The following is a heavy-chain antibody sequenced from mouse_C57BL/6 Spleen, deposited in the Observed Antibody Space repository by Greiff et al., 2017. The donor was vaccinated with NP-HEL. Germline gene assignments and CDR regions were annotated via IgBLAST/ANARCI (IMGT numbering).Heavy chain of an antibody. CDR2: INYDGSST. J-gene: IGHJ1*03. D-gene: IGHD1-1*01. CDR3: ARVIATVVAKYFDV. V-gene: IGHV5-16*01. Sequence: EVKLMESEGGLVQPGSSMKLSCTASGFTFSDYYTAWVRQVPEKGLEWVANINYDGSSTYYLDSLTSRFIISRDNAKNILYLQMSSLKSEDTATYYCARVIATVVAKYFDVWGTGTTVTVSS. CDR1: GFTFSDYY.